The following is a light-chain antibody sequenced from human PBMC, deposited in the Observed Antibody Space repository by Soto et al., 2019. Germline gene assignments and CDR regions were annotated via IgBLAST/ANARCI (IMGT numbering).Light chain of an antibody. CDR3: QHYNSYSEA. CDR2: AAS. V-gene: IGKV1-17*01. CDR1: QGIRND. J-gene: IGKJ1*01. Sequence: IQRTQSPSSLSASVGDRVTITCRASQGIRNDLGWYQQKPGQAPKVXIYAASSLQSGVPSRFSGSGSGTDFTRTISSLQPEDFATSYCQHYNSYSEAFGQGTKVDIK.